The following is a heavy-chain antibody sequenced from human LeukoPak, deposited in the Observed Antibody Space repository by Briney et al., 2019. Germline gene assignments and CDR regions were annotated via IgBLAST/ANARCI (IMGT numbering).Heavy chain of an antibody. CDR1: GFTVSSNY. D-gene: IGHD6-13*01. J-gene: IGHJ5*02. Sequence: GGSLRLSCAASGFTVSSNYMSWVRQAPGKGLEWVSVIYSGGSTYYADSAKGRFTISRDNSKNTLYLQTNSLRAEDTAVYYCAGYSSSRGWFDPWGQGTLVTVSS. CDR3: AGYSSSRGWFDP. V-gene: IGHV3-53*01. CDR2: IYSGGST.